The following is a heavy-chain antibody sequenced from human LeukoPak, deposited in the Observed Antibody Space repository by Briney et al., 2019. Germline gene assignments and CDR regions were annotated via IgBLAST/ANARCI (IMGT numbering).Heavy chain of an antibody. CDR3: ARDYSGYVPLTGFDY. J-gene: IGHJ4*02. CDR1: GGSFSDYY. CDR2: INHSGRT. V-gene: IGHV4-34*01. D-gene: IGHD5-12*01. Sequence: SETLSLTCAVYGGSFSDYYWSWIRQPPGKGLEWIGEINHSGRTNYNPSLKSRLTISVDTSKNQISLKLSSVTAADTAVYYCARDYSGYVPLTGFDYWGQGTLVIVSS.